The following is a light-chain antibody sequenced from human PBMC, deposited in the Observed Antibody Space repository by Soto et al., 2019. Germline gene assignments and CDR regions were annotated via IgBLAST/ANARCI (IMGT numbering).Light chain of an antibody. CDR1: QDIKNY. J-gene: IGKJ4*01. CDR3: QQHANLPLT. CDR2: DAS. V-gene: IGKV1-33*01. Sequence: DIQMTQSPSSLSASAGDRVTITCQASQDIKNYVTWYQQRPGKAPKLLIYDASNLEAGVASRFSGSGYGTDFTLTISSLQPEDTATYYCQQHANLPLTFGGGNKVEIK.